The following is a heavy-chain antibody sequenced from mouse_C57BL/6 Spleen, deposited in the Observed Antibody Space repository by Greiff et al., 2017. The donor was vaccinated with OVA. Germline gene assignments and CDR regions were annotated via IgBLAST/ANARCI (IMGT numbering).Heavy chain of an antibody. CDR3: ARGGIYYGSSWYFDV. V-gene: IGHV2-2*01. D-gene: IGHD1-1*01. CDR2: IWSGGST. J-gene: IGHJ1*03. CDR1: GFSLTSYG. Sequence: QVQLQQSGPGLVQPSQSLSITCTVSGFSLTSYGVHWVRQSPGKGLEWLGVIWSGGSTDYNAAFISRLSISKDNSKSQVFFKMNSLQADDTAIYYCARGGIYYGSSWYFDVWGTGTTVTVSS.